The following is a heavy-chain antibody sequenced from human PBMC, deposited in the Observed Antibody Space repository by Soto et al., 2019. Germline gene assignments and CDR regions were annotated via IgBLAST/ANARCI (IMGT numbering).Heavy chain of an antibody. D-gene: IGHD4-4*01. CDR3: ARDFRTYSHGVDV. J-gene: IGHJ6*02. CDR2: INPSSGGT. CDR1: GYPFTGPY. V-gene: IGHV1-2*02. Sequence: GASVKVSCKASGYPFTGPYIYWVRQAPGQGLEWMGWINPSSGGTEFAEKFQGRVTVTRDTSIRTVFLELNSLTSDDTGVYFCARDFRTYSHGVDVWGQATAVTVYS.